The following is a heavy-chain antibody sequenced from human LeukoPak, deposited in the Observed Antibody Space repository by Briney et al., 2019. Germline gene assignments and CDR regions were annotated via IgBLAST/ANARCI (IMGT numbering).Heavy chain of an antibody. V-gene: IGHV4-61*02. CDR2: IYTSGST. D-gene: IGHD3-22*01. CDR3: ARVPYYYDSSPPFAFDI. J-gene: IGHJ3*02. CDR1: VGSISSGSYY. Sequence: SQTLSLTCTVSVGSISSGSYYWSWIRQPAGKGLEWIGRIYTSGSTNYNPSLKSRVTISVDTSKNQFSLKLSSVTAADTAVYYCARVPYYYDSSPPFAFDIWGQGTMVTVSS.